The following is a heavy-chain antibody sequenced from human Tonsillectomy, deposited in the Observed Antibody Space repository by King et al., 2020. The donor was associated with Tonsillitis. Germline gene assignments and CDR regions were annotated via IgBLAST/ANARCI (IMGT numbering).Heavy chain of an antibody. J-gene: IGHJ3*01. V-gene: IGHV3-30*04. CDR2: ISYDGSNK. CDR1: GFTFSSYA. D-gene: IGHD3-16*02. CDR3: ARFRYPDVFDF. Sequence: VQLVESGGRVVQPGRSLRLSCAASGFTFSSYAMHWVRQAPGKGLEWVAVISYDGSNKYYTDSVMGRFNISRDNSKNTMYLQMTSLRAEDTAIYYCARFRYPDVFDFWGQGTMVTVSS.